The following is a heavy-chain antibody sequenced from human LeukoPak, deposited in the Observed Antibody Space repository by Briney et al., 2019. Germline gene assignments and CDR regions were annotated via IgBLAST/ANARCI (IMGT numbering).Heavy chain of an antibody. CDR3: ARNPFYSSGWQIDY. CDR2: IYYSGST. J-gene: IGHJ4*02. CDR1: GGSISSGDYY. Sequence: SQTLSLTCTVSGGSISSGDYYWSWIRQPPGKGLELIGYIYYSGSTYYNPSLKSRVTISVDTSKNQFSLKLSSVTAADTAVYYCARNPFYSSGWQIDYWGQGTLVTVSS. D-gene: IGHD6-19*01. V-gene: IGHV4-30-4*01.